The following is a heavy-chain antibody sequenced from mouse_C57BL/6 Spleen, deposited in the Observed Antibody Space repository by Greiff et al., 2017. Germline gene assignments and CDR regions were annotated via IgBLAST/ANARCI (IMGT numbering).Heavy chain of an antibody. CDR2: IWSGGST. CDR1: GFSLTSYG. V-gene: IGHV2-2*01. Sequence: VQLQQSGPSLVQPSQSLSITCTVSGFSLTSYGVHWVRQSPGKGLEWLGVIWSGGSTDYNAAFISRLSISKDNSKSQVFFKMNSLQADDTAIYYCARKGDYDYDGGFDYWGQGTTLTVSS. D-gene: IGHD2-4*01. CDR3: ARKGDYDYDGGFDY. J-gene: IGHJ2*01.